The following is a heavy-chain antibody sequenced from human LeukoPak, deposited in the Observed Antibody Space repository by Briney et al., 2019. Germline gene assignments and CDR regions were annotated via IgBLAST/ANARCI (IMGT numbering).Heavy chain of an antibody. Sequence: GGSLRLFCAASGFTFSSYAMHWVRQAPGKGLEWVAVISYDGSNKYYADSVKGRFTISRDNSKNTLYLQMNSLRAEDTAVYYCARDAYCSSTSCYGWFDPWGQGTLVTVSS. CDR2: ISYDGSNK. J-gene: IGHJ5*02. D-gene: IGHD2-2*01. CDR1: GFTFSSYA. V-gene: IGHV3-30*04. CDR3: ARDAYCSSTSCYGWFDP.